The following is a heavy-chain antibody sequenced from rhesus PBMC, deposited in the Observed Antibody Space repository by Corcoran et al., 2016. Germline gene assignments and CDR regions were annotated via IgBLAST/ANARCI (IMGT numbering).Heavy chain of an antibody. CDR3: AREGSYPDY. CDR1: GYSISSGYG. CDR2: ISYSGRT. J-gene: IGHJ4*01. Sequence: QLQLQESGPGLVKPSETLSLTCAVSGYSISSGYGWTWIRPPPGKGLAWIGYISYSGRTSYSPSLKSRVTISRDTSKNQFSLKLSSVTAADTGVYYCAREGSYPDYWGQGVLVTVSS. V-gene: IGHV4-122*02. D-gene: IGHD1-44*02.